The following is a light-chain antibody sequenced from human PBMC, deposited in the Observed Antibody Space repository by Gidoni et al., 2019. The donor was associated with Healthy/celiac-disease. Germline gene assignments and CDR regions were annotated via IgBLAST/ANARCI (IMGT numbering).Light chain of an antibody. CDR1: QSISSY. J-gene: IGKJ1*01. Sequence: DIQMTPSPSSLSASVGDRVTITCRASQSISSYLNWYQQKPGKAPKLLIYAASSLQSGVPSRFSGSGSGTDFTLTISSLQPEDFATYYCQQSYSTPQRTFGQGTKVEIK. V-gene: IGKV1-39*01. CDR2: AAS. CDR3: QQSYSTPQRT.